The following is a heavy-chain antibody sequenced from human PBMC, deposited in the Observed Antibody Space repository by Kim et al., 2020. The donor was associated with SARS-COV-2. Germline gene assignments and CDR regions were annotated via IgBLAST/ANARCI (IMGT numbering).Heavy chain of an antibody. J-gene: IGHJ4*02. D-gene: IGHD3-16*01. CDR3: ATTGEALKHFGY. V-gene: IGHV1-46*01. CDR1: GYTFSTYF. Sequence: ASVKVSCKASGYTFSTYFMQWVRQAPGQGLERMGVIAPSGDATNYAQRFRGRVTVTRDTSTSTLYMELTSLRSEDTAVYYCATTGEALKHFGYWGQGTLV. CDR2: IAPSGDAT.